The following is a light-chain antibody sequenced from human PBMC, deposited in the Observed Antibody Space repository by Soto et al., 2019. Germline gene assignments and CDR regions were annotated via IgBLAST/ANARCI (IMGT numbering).Light chain of an antibody. J-gene: IGKJ5*01. CDR3: QHNGRS. CDR2: AAS. CDR1: QTIMTW. V-gene: IGKV1-5*01. Sequence: DIQMTQSPSTLSGSVGDRVTITCRASQTIMTWLEWYQQKPGKPPRLLISAASSLQSGVPSRFSGSGSGTDFTLIINRLDPEDSAVYYCQHNGRSFGQGTRLEI.